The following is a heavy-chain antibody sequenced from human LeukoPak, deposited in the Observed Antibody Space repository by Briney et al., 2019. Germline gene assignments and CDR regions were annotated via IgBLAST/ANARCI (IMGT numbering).Heavy chain of an antibody. CDR1: GYTFTSYD. J-gene: IGHJ4*02. D-gene: IGHD2-21*01. CDR2: MNPNSGNT. Sequence: ASVKVSCKASGYTFTSYDINWVRQATGQGLEWMGWMNPNSGNTGYAQKFLGRVTMTRNTSISTAYMELSSLRSEDTAVYYCARGSSGGAHFDYWGQGTLVTVSS. V-gene: IGHV1-8*01. CDR3: ARGSSGGAHFDY.